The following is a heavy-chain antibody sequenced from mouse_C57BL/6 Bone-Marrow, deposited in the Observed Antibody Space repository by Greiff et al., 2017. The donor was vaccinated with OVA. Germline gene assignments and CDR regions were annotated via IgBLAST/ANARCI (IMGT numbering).Heavy chain of an antibody. V-gene: IGHV1-18*01. CDR3: ARGGYYDDEGGAWVAY. J-gene: IGHJ3*01. CDR2: INSNNGGT. D-gene: IGHD2-4*01. Sequence: VQLQQSGPELAKPGASVKIPCKASGYTFTDYNMDWVKQSHGKSLEWIGDINSNNGGTIYNQKFKGEATLTVDKSSSTAYMELRSLTSEDTAVEYGARGGYYDDEGGAWVAYWGQGTVVTVSA. CDR1: GYTFTDYN.